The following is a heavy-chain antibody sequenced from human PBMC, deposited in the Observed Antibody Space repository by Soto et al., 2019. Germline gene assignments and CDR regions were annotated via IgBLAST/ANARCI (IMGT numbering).Heavy chain of an antibody. CDR3: ARGAIFGVRYYYYGMDV. J-gene: IGHJ6*02. CDR1: GGSFSGYY. V-gene: IGHV4-34*01. D-gene: IGHD3-3*01. Sequence: SETLSLTCAVYGGSFSGYYWSWIRQPPGKGQEWIGEINHSGSTNYNPSLKSRVTISVDTSKNQFSLKLSSVTAADTAVYYCARGAIFGVRYYYYGMDVWGQGTTVTVSS. CDR2: INHSGST.